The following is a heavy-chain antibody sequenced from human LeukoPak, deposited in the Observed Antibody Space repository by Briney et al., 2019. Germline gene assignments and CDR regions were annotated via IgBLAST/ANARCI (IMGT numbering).Heavy chain of an antibody. V-gene: IGHV1-46*01. J-gene: IGHJ6*03. CDR2: INPSGGST. CDR3: ARDPRGTSSYYYYMDV. D-gene: IGHD2-2*01. CDR1: GYTFTSYY. Sequence: ASVRVSCKASGYTFTSYYMHWVRQAPGQGLEWMGIINPSGGSTSYAQKFQGRVTMTRDTSTSTVYMELSSLRSEDTAVYYCARDPRGTSSYYYYMDVWGKGTTVTVSS.